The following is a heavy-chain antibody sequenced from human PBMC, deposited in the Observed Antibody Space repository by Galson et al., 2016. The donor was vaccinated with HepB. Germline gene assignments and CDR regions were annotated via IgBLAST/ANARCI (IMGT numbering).Heavy chain of an antibody. V-gene: IGHV3-7*01. D-gene: IGHD1-26*01. CDR1: GFTFSSYS. Sequence: SLRLSCAASGFTFSSYSMNWVRQAPGKGLEWVANINQDGSETYYLDSVKGRFTISRDNAKNSLYLQMNSLRGEDTAVYYCARGWRTYYRYFEHWGQGALVSVSS. CDR3: ARGWRTYYRYFEH. CDR2: INQDGSET. J-gene: IGHJ1*01.